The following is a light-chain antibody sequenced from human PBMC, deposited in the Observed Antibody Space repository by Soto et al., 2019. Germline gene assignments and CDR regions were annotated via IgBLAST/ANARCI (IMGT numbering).Light chain of an antibody. J-gene: IGKJ2*01. CDR2: MAS. CDR1: QSISTW. CDR3: HQYSSYST. V-gene: IGKV1-5*03. Sequence: DIQMTQSPSTLSASVGDRVTITCRASQSISTWLAWYQQKPGKAPKLLIYMASNLESGVPSRFSGSGSGTEFTLTINSLQPDDFATYYCHQYSSYSTFGQGTKLEI.